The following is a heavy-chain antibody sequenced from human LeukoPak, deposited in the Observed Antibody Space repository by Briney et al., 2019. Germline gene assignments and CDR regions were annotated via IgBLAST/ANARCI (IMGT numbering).Heavy chain of an antibody. D-gene: IGHD5-24*01. CDR2: IYYSGST. V-gene: IGHV4-59*01. CDR1: GGSISSYY. Sequence: PSETLSLTCTVSGGSISSYYWSWIRQPPGKGLEWIGNIYYSGSTNYNPSLKSRVTISVDTSKNQFSLKLSSVTAADTAVYYCARVRGYRDGYNHPFDYWGQGTLVTASS. CDR3: ARVRGYRDGYNHPFDY. J-gene: IGHJ4*02.